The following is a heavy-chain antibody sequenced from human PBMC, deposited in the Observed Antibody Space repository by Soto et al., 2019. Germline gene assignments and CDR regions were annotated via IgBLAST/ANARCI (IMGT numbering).Heavy chain of an antibody. Sequence: VGSLRLSCSASGLTFSSFTMHWVRQAPGKGLEYVSAINSNGGSANYGDSVKGRFTISRDNPKNTLYLQMSSLRVEDTALYYCVTNSGWSLRDFDYWGQGTLVTVSS. CDR3: VTNSGWSLRDFDY. V-gene: IGHV3-64D*08. CDR2: INSNGGSA. CDR1: GLTFSSFT. D-gene: IGHD6-19*01. J-gene: IGHJ4*02.